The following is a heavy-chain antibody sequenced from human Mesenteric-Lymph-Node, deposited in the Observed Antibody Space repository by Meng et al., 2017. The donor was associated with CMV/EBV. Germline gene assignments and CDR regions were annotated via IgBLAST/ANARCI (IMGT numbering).Heavy chain of an antibody. J-gene: IGHJ5*02. CDR2: INNDGSHT. D-gene: IGHD1-26*01. CDR1: GFTFDTFW. CDR3: ARDVGHPYSWFDP. Sequence: GESLKISCVASGFTFDTFWMHWVRQTPGKAPVWVARINNDGSHTAYADYVKGRFTISRDNARNTVHLQMNSLRVEDTATYYCARDVGHPYSWFDPWGQGTLVTVSS. V-gene: IGHV3-74*01.